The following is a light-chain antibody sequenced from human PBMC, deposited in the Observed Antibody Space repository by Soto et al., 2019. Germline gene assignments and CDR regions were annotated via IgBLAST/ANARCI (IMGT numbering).Light chain of an antibody. J-gene: IGLJ1*01. Sequence: QSALIQPASVSGYPGHSIPLSCTGTSSDVGGYNYVSWYQQHPGKAPKLMIYEVSNRPSGVSNRFSGSMSGNTASLTISGLQAENEADDYCSSYTCSSSYVFGTGTKVTVL. CDR1: SSDVGGYNY. CDR2: EVS. V-gene: IGLV2-14*01. CDR3: SSYTCSSSYV.